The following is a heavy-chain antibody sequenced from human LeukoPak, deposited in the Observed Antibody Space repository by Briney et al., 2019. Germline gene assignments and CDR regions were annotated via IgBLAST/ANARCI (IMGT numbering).Heavy chain of an antibody. J-gene: IGHJ4*02. CDR3: ARRYSSGWYQGGFDY. D-gene: IGHD6-19*01. Sequence: ASVKVSCKASGYTFTSYGISWVRQAPGQGLEWMGWISAYNGNTNYAQKLQGRVTMTTDTSTSTAYMELRSLRSDDTAVYYCARRYSSGWYQGGFDYWGQGTLVTASS. CDR2: ISAYNGNT. V-gene: IGHV1-18*01. CDR1: GYTFTSYG.